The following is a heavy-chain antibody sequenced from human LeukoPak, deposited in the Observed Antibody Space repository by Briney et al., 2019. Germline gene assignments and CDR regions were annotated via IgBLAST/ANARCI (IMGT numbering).Heavy chain of an antibody. CDR1: GFSFSDYY. J-gene: IGHJ6*02. CDR3: ARGRVVVAATHYYYYGMDV. V-gene: IGHV3-11*01. D-gene: IGHD2-15*01. CDR2: ISSSRSSI. Sequence: PGGSLRLSCAASGFSFSDYYMAWIRQAPGKGLEWVSYISSSRSSIYYADSVKGRFTISRDNAKNSLYLQMNSLRAEDTAVYYCARGRVVVAATHYYYYGMDVWGQGTTVTVSS.